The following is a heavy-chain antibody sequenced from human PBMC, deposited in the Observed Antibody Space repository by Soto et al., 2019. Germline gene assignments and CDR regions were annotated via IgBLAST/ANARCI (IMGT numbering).Heavy chain of an antibody. J-gene: IGHJ4*02. V-gene: IGHV1-69*06. CDR2: IITVIGPA. Sequence: SVKVSCKASGGTYNTFAIRWVRQAPGQGLEWMGWIITVIGPAFYAQKFQGRVTITADKSTTTAYLEQTSLRSGNTAVYYCVRAAKRYFDYWGQGTLVTVSS. CDR3: VRAAKRYFDY. CDR1: GGTYNTFA.